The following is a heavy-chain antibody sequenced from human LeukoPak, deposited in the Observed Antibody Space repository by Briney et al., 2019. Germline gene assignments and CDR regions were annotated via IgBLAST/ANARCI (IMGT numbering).Heavy chain of an antibody. J-gene: IGHJ4*02. CDR1: GFTFSSSW. CDR3: APWPFYFDS. V-gene: IGHV3-74*01. D-gene: IGHD5-24*01. CDR2: INTDGGST. Sequence: GGSLRLSCAASGFTFSSSWMHWVRQAPGKGLVWVSRINTDGGSTSYADSVKGRFTISRDNAKSTLYLQMNSLRAEDTAVYYCAPWPFYFDSWGQGTLVTVSS.